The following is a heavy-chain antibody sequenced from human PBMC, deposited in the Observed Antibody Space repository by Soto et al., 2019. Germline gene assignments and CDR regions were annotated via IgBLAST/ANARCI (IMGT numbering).Heavy chain of an antibody. Sequence: LRLSCAASRFTFSNYAMHWVRQAPGKGLEWVAVIWSDGSNKYYADSVKGRFTISRDNSKNTLYLQMSSLRAEDTAVYYCARDNWNYVSAFDIWGQGTMVTVSS. D-gene: IGHD1-7*01. CDR3: ARDNWNYVSAFDI. V-gene: IGHV3-33*01. J-gene: IGHJ3*02. CDR2: IWSDGSNK. CDR1: RFTFSNYA.